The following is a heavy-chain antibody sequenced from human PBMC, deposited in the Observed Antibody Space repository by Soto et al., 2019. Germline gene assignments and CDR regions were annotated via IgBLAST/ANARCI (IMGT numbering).Heavy chain of an antibody. CDR2: IYHSGST. CDR3: ARDGGNPSLLGYFDY. CDR1: GYSISSGYY. V-gene: IGHV4-38-2*02. J-gene: IGHJ4*02. D-gene: IGHD3-16*01. Sequence: SETLSLTCAVSGYSISSGYYWGWFRQPPGKGLEWIGSIYHSGSTYYNPSLKSRVTISVDTSKNQFSLKLSSVTAADTAVYYCARDGGNPSLLGYFDYWGQGTLVTVSS.